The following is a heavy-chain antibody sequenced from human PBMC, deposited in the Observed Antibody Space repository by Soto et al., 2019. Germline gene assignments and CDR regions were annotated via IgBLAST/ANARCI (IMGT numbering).Heavy chain of an antibody. CDR3: ARDPFLEHPTLTQGSYYSYYYMDV. CDR2: IWYDGSNK. V-gene: IGHV3-33*01. CDR1: GFTFNKYG. Sequence: GGSLRLSCAASGFTFNKYGIHWVRQAPGKGLEWVAVIWYDGSNKYYADSVKGRFTISRDNSKNTLYLQMSSLRAEDTAVYYCARDPFLEHPTLTQGSYYSYYYMDVGGKGTTVTVSS. D-gene: IGHD3-3*02. J-gene: IGHJ6*03.